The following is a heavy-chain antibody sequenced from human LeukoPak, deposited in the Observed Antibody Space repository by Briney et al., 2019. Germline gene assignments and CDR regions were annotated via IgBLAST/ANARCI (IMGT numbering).Heavy chain of an antibody. V-gene: IGHV1-8*01. CDR1: GYTFTSYD. J-gene: IGHJ4*02. D-gene: IGHD4-17*01. CDR3: ARYDYGDLELDY. Sequence: ASVKVSCKAFGYTFTSYDINWVRQATGQGLEWMGWMNPNSGNTGYAQKFQGRVTMTRNTSISTAYMELSSLRSEDTAVYYCARYDYGDLELDYWGQGTLVTVSS. CDR2: MNPNSGNT.